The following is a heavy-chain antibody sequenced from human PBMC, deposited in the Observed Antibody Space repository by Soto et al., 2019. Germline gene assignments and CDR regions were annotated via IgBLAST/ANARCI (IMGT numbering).Heavy chain of an antibody. CDR1: GFTFSSYA. CDR2: ISGSGGST. J-gene: IGHJ4*02. CDR3: AKGSPMDFWSGSFDY. Sequence: GGSLRLSCAASGFTFSSYAMSWVRQAPGKGLEWVSAISGSGGSTYYADSVKGRFTISRDNSKNTLYLQMNSLRAEDTAVYYCAKGSPMDFWSGSFDYWGQGTLVTVLL. V-gene: IGHV3-23*01. D-gene: IGHD3-3*01.